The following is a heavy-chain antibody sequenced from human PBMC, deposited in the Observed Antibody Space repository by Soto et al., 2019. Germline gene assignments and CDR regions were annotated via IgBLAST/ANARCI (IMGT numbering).Heavy chain of an antibody. CDR3: ARDLPLYCRGDCNFDF. Sequence: GGSLRLSCGGSGFIFSIYGMHWVRQAPGKGLEWVTGISYDGGERFYADSVKGRFTISRDNSKNRLDLQMSSLRPEDTAVYYCARDLPLYCRGDCNFDFWGQGTLVTVSS. J-gene: IGHJ4*02. CDR2: ISYDGGER. D-gene: IGHD2-21*02. CDR1: GFIFSIYG. V-gene: IGHV3-30*03.